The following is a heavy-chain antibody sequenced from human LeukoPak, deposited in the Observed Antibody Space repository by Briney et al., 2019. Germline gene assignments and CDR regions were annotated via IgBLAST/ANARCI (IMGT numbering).Heavy chain of an antibody. D-gene: IGHD3-16*01. V-gene: IGHV3-7*01. J-gene: IGHJ3*02. Sequence: GGSLRLSCAASGFTFSSYWMSLVRQAPGKGLEWVANIKQDGSEKYYVDSVKGRFTISRDNAKNSLYLQMNSLRAEDTAVYYCARDRAFGGVIGAFDIWGQGTMVTVSS. CDR2: IKQDGSEK. CDR3: ARDRAFGGVIGAFDI. CDR1: GFTFSSYW.